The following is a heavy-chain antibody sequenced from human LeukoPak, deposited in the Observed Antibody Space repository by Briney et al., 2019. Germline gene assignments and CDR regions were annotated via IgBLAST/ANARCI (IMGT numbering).Heavy chain of an antibody. J-gene: IGHJ3*02. V-gene: IGHV3-30*02. CDR2: IWSGGSNK. CDR3: AKPLGPIPDDAFDI. D-gene: IGHD1-26*01. CDR1: GFTFSRYD. Sequence: GGSLRLSCAASGFTFSRYDIHWIRQTPGKGLEWVAVIWSGGSNKNYADSVKGRFTISRDNSKNMVHLQMNSLRPEDTAVYYCAKPLGPIPDDAFDIWGQGTLVTVSA.